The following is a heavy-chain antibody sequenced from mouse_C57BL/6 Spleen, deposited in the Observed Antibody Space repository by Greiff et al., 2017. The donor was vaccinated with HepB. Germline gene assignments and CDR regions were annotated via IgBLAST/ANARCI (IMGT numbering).Heavy chain of an antibody. CDR3: AGHAMDY. Sequence: QVQLQQPGAELVKPGASVKLSCKASGYTFTSYWMQWVKQRPGQGLEWIGEIDPSDSYTNYNQKFKGKATLTVDKSSSTAYMQLSSLTSEDSAVYYCAGHAMDYWGQGTSVTVSS. V-gene: IGHV1-50*01. CDR2: IDPSDSYT. J-gene: IGHJ4*01. CDR1: GYTFTSYW.